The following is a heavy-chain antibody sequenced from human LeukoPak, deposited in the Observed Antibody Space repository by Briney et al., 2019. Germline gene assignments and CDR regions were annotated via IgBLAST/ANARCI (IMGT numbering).Heavy chain of an antibody. D-gene: IGHD6-6*01. V-gene: IGHV3-23*01. CDR2: ISGSGGST. Sequence: GGSLRLSCAASGFTFSSHAMSWVRQAPGKGLEWVSAISGSGGSTYYADSVKGRFTISRDNSKNTLYLQMNSLRAEDTAVYYCAKGTSRNSYYFDYWGQGTLVTVSS. CDR1: GFTFSSHA. CDR3: AKGTSRNSYYFDY. J-gene: IGHJ4*02.